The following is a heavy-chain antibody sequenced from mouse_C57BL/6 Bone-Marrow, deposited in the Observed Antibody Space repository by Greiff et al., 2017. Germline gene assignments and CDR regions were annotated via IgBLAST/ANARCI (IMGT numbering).Heavy chain of an antibody. V-gene: IGHV5-6*01. D-gene: IGHD1-1*01. CDR2: ISSGGSYT. CDR1: GFTFSSYG. Sequence: VQLKESGGDLVKPGGSLKLSCAASGFTFSSYGMSWVRQTPDKRLEWVATISSGGSYTYYPDSVKGRFTISRDNAKNTLYLQMSSLKSEDTAMYYCARPSYYGSSFWFAYWGQGTLVTVSA. J-gene: IGHJ3*01. CDR3: ARPSYYGSSFWFAY.